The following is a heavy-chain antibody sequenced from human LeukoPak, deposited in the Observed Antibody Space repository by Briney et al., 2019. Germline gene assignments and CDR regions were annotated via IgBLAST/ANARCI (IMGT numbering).Heavy chain of an antibody. J-gene: IGHJ4*02. Sequence: GGSLRLSCAASGFTFSDYYMSWIRQAPGKGLEWVSYISSSGSTIYYADSVKGRFTISRDNAKNSLYLQMNSLRAEDTAVYYCAREEWFGESTPLDYWGQGTLVTVSS. CDR2: ISSSGSTI. D-gene: IGHD3-10*01. CDR1: GFTFSDYY. CDR3: AREEWFGESTPLDY. V-gene: IGHV3-11*01.